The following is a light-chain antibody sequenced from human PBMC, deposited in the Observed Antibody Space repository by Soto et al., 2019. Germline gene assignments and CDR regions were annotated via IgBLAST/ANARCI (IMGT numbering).Light chain of an antibody. CDR1: QSVSNN. J-gene: IGKJ1*01. CDR2: GAS. V-gene: IGKV3-15*01. Sequence: EIVMTQSPVTLSVSPGERATLSCRASQSVSNNLAWYQQKPGQAPRLLIYGASTRATGVPARFSGSGSGTEFTLTISSLQSEDCAVYYCQHYNNWPPWTFGQGTKVEIK. CDR3: QHYNNWPPWT.